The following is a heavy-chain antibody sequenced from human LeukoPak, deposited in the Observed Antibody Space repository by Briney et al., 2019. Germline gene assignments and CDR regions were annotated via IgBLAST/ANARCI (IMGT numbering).Heavy chain of an antibody. D-gene: IGHD3-3*02. CDR3: AGDLISSLGRWFDP. V-gene: IGHV3-21*01. CDR2: ISSSSSYI. CDR1: GFTFSSYS. Sequence: GGSLRLSCAASGFTFSSYSMNWVRQAPGKGLEWVSSISSSSSYIYYADSVKGRFTISRDNAKNSLYLQMNSLRAEDTAVYYCAGDLISSLGRWFDPWGQGTLVTVSS. J-gene: IGHJ5*02.